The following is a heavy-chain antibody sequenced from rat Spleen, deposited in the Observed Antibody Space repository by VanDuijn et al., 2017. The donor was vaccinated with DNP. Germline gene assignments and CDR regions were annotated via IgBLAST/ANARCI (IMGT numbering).Heavy chain of an antibody. J-gene: IGHJ2*01. CDR1: GFSLITYH. CDR3: ARTGLDY. Sequence: QVQLKESGPGLVQPSQTLSLTCTVSGFSLITYHVHWIRQPLGKGLEWLGRIQSGPGNTDYNSALKSRLSISRDTSKSQVFLTMNSLQTDDTAVYYCARTGLDYWGQGVMVTVSS. V-gene: IGHV2-27*01. CDR2: IQSGPGNT. D-gene: IGHD5-1*01.